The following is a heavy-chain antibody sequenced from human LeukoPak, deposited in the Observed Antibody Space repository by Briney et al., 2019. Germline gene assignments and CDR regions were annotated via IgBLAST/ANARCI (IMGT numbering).Heavy chain of an antibody. D-gene: IGHD2-21*01. J-gene: IGHJ6*04. V-gene: IGHV3-23*01. CDR1: AFTFSSYA. CDR3: ARPGCGGNCYYRMDV. CDR2: VSYGITRT. Sequence: AVYLRLSCAASAFTFSSYAMTWVRHAPGKGLEWISTVSYGITRTFYADSVKGRFAVSRDNSRNTLFLQMNSLRADDTAVYYCARPGCGGNCYYRMDVWGKGTTVTVSS.